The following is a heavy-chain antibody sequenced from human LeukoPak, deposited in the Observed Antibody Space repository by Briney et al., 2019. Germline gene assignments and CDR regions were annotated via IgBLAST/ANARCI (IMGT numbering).Heavy chain of an antibody. Sequence: ASVKVSCKASGYTFISYAMNWVRQAPGQGLEWMGWMNPNSGNTGYAQKFQGRVLITRSTSISTAYMELSSLRSEDTAVYYCARGASRSFDYWGQGTQVTVS. CDR1: GYTFISYA. CDR3: ARGASRSFDY. V-gene: IGHV1-8*03. CDR2: MNPNSGNT. J-gene: IGHJ4*02.